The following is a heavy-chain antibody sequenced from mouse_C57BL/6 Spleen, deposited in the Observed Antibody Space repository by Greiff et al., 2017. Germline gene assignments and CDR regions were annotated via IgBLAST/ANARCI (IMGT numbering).Heavy chain of an antibody. CDR2: IDPEDGDT. CDR1: GFNIKDYY. D-gene: IGHD1-1*01. V-gene: IGHV14-1*01. J-gene: IGHJ2*01. CDR3: TSFITTVPFDY. Sequence: EVQLQQSGAELVRPGASVKLSCTASGFNIKDYYMHWVKQRPEQGLEWIGRIDPEDGDTEYAPKFQGKATMTADPSSNTAYLQLSSLTSEDTAVYYCTSFITTVPFDYWGQGTTLTVSS.